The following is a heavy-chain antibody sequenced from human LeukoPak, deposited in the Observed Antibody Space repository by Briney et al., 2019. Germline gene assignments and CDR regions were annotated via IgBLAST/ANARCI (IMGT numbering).Heavy chain of an antibody. Sequence: ASVKVSCKACGYTFTGHYMHWVRQAPGQGLEWMGWINPNSGGTNYAQKFQGRVTMTRDTSISTAYMELSRLRSEDTAVYYCASRDTGRPVVDAFDIWGQGTMVTVSS. CDR1: GYTFTGHY. V-gene: IGHV1-2*02. J-gene: IGHJ3*02. CDR2: INPNSGGT. CDR3: ASRDTGRPVVDAFDI. D-gene: IGHD3-16*02.